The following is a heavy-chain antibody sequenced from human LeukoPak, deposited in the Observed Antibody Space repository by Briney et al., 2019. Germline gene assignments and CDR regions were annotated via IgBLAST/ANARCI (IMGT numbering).Heavy chain of an antibody. CDR2: IRYDGSNK. D-gene: IGHD3-10*01. Sequence: GGSLRLSCAASGFTFSSYAMSWVRQAPGKGLEWVAFIRYDGSNKYYADSVKGRFTISRDNSKNTLYLQMNSLRAEDTAVYYCARWHTSGNNYYYDYWGQGTLVTVSS. CDR3: ARWHTSGNNYYYDY. CDR1: GFTFSSYA. V-gene: IGHV3-33*08. J-gene: IGHJ4*02.